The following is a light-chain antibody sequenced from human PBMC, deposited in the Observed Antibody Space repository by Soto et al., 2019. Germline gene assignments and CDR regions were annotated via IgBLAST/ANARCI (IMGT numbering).Light chain of an antibody. J-gene: IGKJ5*01. CDR2: GAS. V-gene: IGKV3-20*01. CDR3: QQYDNSPIT. CDR1: QSVSSN. Sequence: EIVLTQSPGTLSLSPGKRATLSCRASQSVSSNLAWYQQKPGQAPRLLIYGASSRATGIPDRFSGTGSETDFTLTISRLEPEDFAVYYCQQYDNSPITFGQGTRLEIK.